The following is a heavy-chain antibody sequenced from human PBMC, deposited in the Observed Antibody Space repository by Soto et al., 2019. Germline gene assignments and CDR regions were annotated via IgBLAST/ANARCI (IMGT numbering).Heavy chain of an antibody. Sequence: QLQLQESGPGLVKPSETLSLTCTVSGGSISRSNYYWGWIRQPPGKGLEWMVGLDYGGSTFYNPSLTSRVTISVDTSKNRFSLKLSSVTDADTAVYYCAKHGAWAPIDDWGQGTLVTVSS. V-gene: IGHV4-39*01. D-gene: IGHD3-16*01. CDR3: AKHGAWAPIDD. J-gene: IGHJ4*02. CDR2: LDYGGST. CDR1: GGSISRSNYY.